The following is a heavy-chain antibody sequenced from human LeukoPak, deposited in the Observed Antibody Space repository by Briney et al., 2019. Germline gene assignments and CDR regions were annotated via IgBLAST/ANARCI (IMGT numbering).Heavy chain of an antibody. CDR1: GGSISSGGYY. CDR3: AREGSSSWGYYYYGMDV. CDR2: IYYSGST. J-gene: IGHJ6*02. Sequence: PSETLSLTCTVSGGSISSGGYYWSWIRQHPGKGLEWIGYIYYSGSTYYNPSLKSRVTISVDTSKNQFSLKLSSVTAADTAVHYCAREGSSSWGYYYYGMDVWGQGTTVTVSS. D-gene: IGHD6-6*01. V-gene: IGHV4-31*03.